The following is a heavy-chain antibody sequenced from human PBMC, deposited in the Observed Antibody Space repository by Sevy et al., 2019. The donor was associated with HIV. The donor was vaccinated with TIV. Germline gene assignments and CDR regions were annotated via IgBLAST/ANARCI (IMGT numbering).Heavy chain of an antibody. J-gene: IGHJ4*02. V-gene: IGHV3-15*01. CDR1: GFTFSNAW. Sequence: GGSLRLSCAASGFTFSNAWMSWVRQAPGKGLEWVGRIKGKTEGATRDFAAPVKGKLLIPSDDSRNTVYLQMNSRKTEDTAVYYCTAGVGASDFDYWGQGTLVTVSS. CDR3: TAGVGASDFDY. CDR2: IKGKTEGATR. D-gene: IGHD1-26*01.